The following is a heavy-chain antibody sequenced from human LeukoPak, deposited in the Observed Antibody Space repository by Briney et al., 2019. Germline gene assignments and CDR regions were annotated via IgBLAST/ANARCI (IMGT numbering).Heavy chain of an antibody. CDR3: ARAQHYDFWSGYYTGRHYFDY. CDR1: GGSFSGYY. Sequence: SETLSLTCAVYGGSFSGYYWSWIRQPPGKGLEWIGEINHSGSTNYNPSLKSRVTISVDTSKNQFSLKLSSVTAADTAVYYCARAQHYDFWSGYYTGRHYFDYWGQGTLVTVSS. V-gene: IGHV4-34*01. J-gene: IGHJ4*02. CDR2: INHSGST. D-gene: IGHD3-3*01.